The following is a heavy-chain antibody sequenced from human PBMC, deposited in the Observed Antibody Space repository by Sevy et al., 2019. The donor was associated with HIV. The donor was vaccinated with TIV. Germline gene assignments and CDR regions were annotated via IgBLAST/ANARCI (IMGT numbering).Heavy chain of an antibody. CDR1: GFTFSKYS. CDR2: FSFGCGKI. CDR3: AREGCTKPHDY. Sequence: GGCLRLSCAASGFTFSKYSMSWIRQTPGKGLEWVSTFSFGCGKINYADSVKGRFTISRDDSRNTFYLQMNSLRAEDMAIYYRAREGCTKPHDYWGQGTVVTVSS. J-gene: IGHJ4*02. D-gene: IGHD2-8*01. V-gene: IGHV3-23*01.